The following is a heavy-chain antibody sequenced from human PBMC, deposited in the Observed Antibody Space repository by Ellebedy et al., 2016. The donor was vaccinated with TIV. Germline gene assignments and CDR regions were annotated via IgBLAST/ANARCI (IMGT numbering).Heavy chain of an antibody. CDR2: IHYSGTT. Sequence: MPSETLSLTCTVSGGSVVNYYWSWIRQPPGKGLEWVGYIHYSGTTNYNPSLGRRVSLSIDTSKNQFSLKLSSVTAADTAMYYCARLRAGGGSSWYFDYWGQGTLVTISS. D-gene: IGHD6-13*01. V-gene: IGHV4-59*08. CDR1: GGSVVNYY. CDR3: ARLRAGGGSSWYFDY. J-gene: IGHJ4*02.